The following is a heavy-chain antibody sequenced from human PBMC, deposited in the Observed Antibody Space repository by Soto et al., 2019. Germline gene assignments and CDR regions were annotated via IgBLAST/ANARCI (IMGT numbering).Heavy chain of an antibody. CDR2: INSAGSST. CDR1: GFTFSSYW. J-gene: IGHJ4*02. D-gene: IGHD2-15*01. Sequence: EVQLVESGGGLVQPGGSLRLSCVASGFTFSSYWMHWVRQAPGKGPVWVSRINSAGSSTSATSTTYGDSVRGRFTISRDNGENTLYLHMNALRAEDTGVYYCVTGRGCSCCDAYWGQGTLVTVSS. CDR3: VTGRGCSCCDAY. V-gene: IGHV3-74*02.